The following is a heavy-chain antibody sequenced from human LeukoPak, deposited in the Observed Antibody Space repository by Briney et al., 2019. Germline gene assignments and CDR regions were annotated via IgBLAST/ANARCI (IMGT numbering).Heavy chain of an antibody. J-gene: IGHJ5*02. CDR3: ARRQSWFDP. CDR1: GYSTSSGYY. V-gene: IGHV4-38-2*02. CDR2: IYHSGST. Sequence: SETLSLTCTVSGYSTSSGYYWGWIRQPPGKGLEWIGSIYHSGSTYYNPSLKSRVTISVDTSKNQFSLKLSSVTAADTAVYYCARRQSWFDPWGQGTLVTVSS.